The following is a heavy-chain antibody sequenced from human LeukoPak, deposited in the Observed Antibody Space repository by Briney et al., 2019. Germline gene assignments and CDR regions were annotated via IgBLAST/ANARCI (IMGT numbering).Heavy chain of an antibody. Sequence: SVKVSCKASGGTFSSYAISWVRQAPGQGLEWMGRIIPIFGTANYAQKFQGRVTITTDESTSTAYMELSSLRSEDTAVYYCARSRSSGWYSWDYWGQGTLVTVSS. D-gene: IGHD6-19*01. CDR1: GGTFSSYA. CDR2: IIPIFGTA. CDR3: ARSRSSGWYSWDY. J-gene: IGHJ4*02. V-gene: IGHV1-69*05.